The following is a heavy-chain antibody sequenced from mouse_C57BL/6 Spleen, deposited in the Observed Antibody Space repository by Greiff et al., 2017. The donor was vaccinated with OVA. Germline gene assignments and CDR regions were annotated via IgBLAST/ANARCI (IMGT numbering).Heavy chain of an antibody. J-gene: IGHJ1*03. CDR2: INSIGGYT. CDR3: ARGDYDYWYFDV. Sequence: QVQLRQSGAELAKPGASVKLSCKASGYTFTSYWMHWVQQWPGKGLEWIGYINSIGGYTKYIQTFKDRSTLTADKSSNTAYRQLSSLKYEDSAVYYCARGDYDYWYFDVWGTGTTVTVSS. CDR1: GYTFTSYW. V-gene: IGHV1-7*01. D-gene: IGHD2-4*01.